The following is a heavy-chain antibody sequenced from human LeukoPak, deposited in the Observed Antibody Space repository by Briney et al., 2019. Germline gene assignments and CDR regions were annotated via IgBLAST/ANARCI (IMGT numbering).Heavy chain of an antibody. V-gene: IGHV3-21*01. Sequence: KTGRSLRLSCAASGFSFSSYSMNWVRQAPGKGLEWVSSISSSSSYIYYADSVKGRFTISRDNAKNSLYLQMNSLRAEDTAVYYCARDAHDYGDYGTDYYYMDVWGKGTTVTVSS. CDR1: GFSFSSYS. CDR2: ISSSSSYI. J-gene: IGHJ6*03. CDR3: ARDAHDYGDYGTDYYYMDV. D-gene: IGHD4-17*01.